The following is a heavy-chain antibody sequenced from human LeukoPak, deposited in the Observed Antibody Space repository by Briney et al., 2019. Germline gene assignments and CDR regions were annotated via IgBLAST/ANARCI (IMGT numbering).Heavy chain of an antibody. V-gene: IGHV4-34*01. D-gene: IGHD4-11*01. CDR1: GGSFSGYY. CDR3: ARAAYTIDY. J-gene: IGHJ4*02. CDR2: INHSGST. Sequence: SETLSLTCAVYGGSFSGYYWSWIRQPPGKGLEWIGEINHSGSTNYNPSLKGRVTISVDTSKNQFSLKLSSVTAADTAVYYCARAAYTIDYWGQGTLVTVSS.